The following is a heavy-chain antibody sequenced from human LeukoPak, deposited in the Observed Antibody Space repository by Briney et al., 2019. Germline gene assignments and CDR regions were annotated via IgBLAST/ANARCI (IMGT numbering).Heavy chain of an antibody. CDR3: ARARIAAAGAFDY. CDR2: IIPIFGTA. J-gene: IGHJ4*02. Sequence: SVKVSCKASGGTFSSYAISWVRQAPGQGLEWMGGIIPIFGTANYAQKFQGRVTITADESTSTAYMELSSLRSEDKAVYYCARARIAAAGAFDYWGQGTLVTVSS. V-gene: IGHV1-69*13. CDR1: GGTFSSYA. D-gene: IGHD6-13*01.